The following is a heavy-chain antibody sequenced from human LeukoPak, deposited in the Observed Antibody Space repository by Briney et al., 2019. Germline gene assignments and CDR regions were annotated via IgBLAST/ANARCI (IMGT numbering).Heavy chain of an antibody. CDR1: GYTFTGYY. V-gene: IGHV1-18*04. D-gene: IGHD3-22*01. CDR3: ARVSDSSGYFRGYFDY. J-gene: IGHJ4*02. Sequence: ASVKVSCKASGYTFTGYYLHWVRQAPGQGLEWMGWISAYNGNTNYAQKLQGRVTMTTDTSTSTAYMELRSLRSDDTAVYYCARVSDSSGYFRGYFDYWGQGTLVTVSS. CDR2: ISAYNGNT.